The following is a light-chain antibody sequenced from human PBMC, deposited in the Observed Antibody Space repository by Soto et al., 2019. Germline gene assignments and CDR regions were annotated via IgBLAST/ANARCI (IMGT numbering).Light chain of an antibody. V-gene: IGLV2-14*03. CDR2: DVI. J-gene: IGLJ2*01. Sequence: QSVLTQPASVSGSPGQSITISCTGSSTDVGGYNSVSWYQQHPGKVPKLVIYDVINRPSGISNRFSGSKSGNTASLTISGVQAEDEAQYYCSSYTSISASVIFGGGTKVTVL. CDR1: STDVGGYNS. CDR3: SSYTSISASVI.